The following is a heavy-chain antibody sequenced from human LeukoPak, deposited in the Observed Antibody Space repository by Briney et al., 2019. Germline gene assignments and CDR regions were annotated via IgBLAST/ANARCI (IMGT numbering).Heavy chain of an antibody. CDR2: INHSGST. J-gene: IGHJ4*02. CDR3: ARDVNSHDY. CDR1: GGSFSGYY. Sequence: SETLSLTCAVYGGSFSGYYWTWIRQPPGKGLEWIGEINHSGSTNYNPSLKSRVTISVDTSKNQFSLKLSSVTAADTAVYYCARDVNSHDYWGQGTLVTVSS. V-gene: IGHV4-34*01.